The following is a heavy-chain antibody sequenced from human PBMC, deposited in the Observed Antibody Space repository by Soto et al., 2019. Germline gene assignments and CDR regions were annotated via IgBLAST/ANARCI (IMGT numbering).Heavy chain of an antibody. D-gene: IGHD6-13*01. CDR1: GYSFTSYW. CDR2: IYPGDSDT. CDR3: ARLSSGYSSSWTDFDY. Sequence: PGESLKISCKGSGYSFTSYWIGWVRQMPGKGLEWMGIIYPGDSDTRYSPSFQGQVTISADKSISTAYLQWSSLKASDTAMYYCARLSSGYSSSWTDFDYWGQGTLVTVSS. J-gene: IGHJ4*02. V-gene: IGHV5-51*01.